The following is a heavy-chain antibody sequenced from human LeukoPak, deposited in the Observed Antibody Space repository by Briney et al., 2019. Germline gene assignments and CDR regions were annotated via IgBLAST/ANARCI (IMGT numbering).Heavy chain of an antibody. V-gene: IGHV3-23*01. CDR3: AKRGVVIRVILVGFHKEAYYFDS. CDR2: ISDSGGST. J-gene: IGHJ4*02. CDR1: GITLSNYG. Sequence: GGSLRLSCAVSGITLSNYGMTWVRQAPGKGLEWVAGISDSGGSTNYADSVKGRFTISRDNPKNTLYLQMNSLRAEDTAVYFCAKRGVVIRVILVGFHKEAYYFDSWGQGALVAVSS. D-gene: IGHD3-22*01.